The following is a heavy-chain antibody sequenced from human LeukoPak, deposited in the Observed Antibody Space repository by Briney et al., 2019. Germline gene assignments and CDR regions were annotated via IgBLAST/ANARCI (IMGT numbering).Heavy chain of an antibody. D-gene: IGHD1-26*01. CDR3: ARVRRVGATPFDY. CDR2: FYHSGST. Sequence: PSETLSLTCTVSGGSIRSYYWGWIRQPPGKGLEWIGSFYHSGSTYYNPSLKSRVTISLDTSKNQFSLKLSSVTAADTAVYYCARVRRVGATPFDYWGQGTLVTVSS. J-gene: IGHJ4*02. CDR1: GGSIRSYY. V-gene: IGHV4-38-2*02.